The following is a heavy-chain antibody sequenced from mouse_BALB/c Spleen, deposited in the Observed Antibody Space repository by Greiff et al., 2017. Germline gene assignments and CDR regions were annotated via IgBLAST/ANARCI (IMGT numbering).Heavy chain of an antibody. Sequence: EVQGVESGGDLVKPGGSLKLSCAASGFTFSSYGMSWVRQTPDKRLEWVATISSGGSYTYYPDSVKGRFTISRDNAKNTLYLQMSSLKSEDTAMYYCARQYDYDWFAYWGQGTLVTVSA. CDR2: ISSGGSYT. J-gene: IGHJ3*01. CDR3: ARQYDYDWFAY. CDR1: GFTFSSYG. V-gene: IGHV5-6*01. D-gene: IGHD2-4*01.